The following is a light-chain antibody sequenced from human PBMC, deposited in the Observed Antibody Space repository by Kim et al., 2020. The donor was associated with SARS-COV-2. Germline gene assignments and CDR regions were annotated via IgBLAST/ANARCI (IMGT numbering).Light chain of an antibody. CDR2: EDS. Sequence: LSPGQTSSSTCSGDKLGDNYACCYQQKPGRSPVLFIYEDSKRPSGIPGRFSGSNSGNTASLTLSGTQAMDEADYYCQAWDSSTWVFGGGTQLTVL. CDR1: KLGDNY. V-gene: IGLV3-1*01. CDR3: QAWDSSTWV. J-gene: IGLJ3*02.